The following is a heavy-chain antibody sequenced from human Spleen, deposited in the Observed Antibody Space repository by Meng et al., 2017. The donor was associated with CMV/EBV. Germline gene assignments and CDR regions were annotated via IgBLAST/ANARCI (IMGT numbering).Heavy chain of an antibody. CDR3: ARDPSRTYRFDH. D-gene: IGHD1-14*01. CDR2: INPSTGST. CDR1: GYTFTSNY. Sequence: SCKASGYTFTSNYMHWVRQAPGQGLEWMGIINPSTGSTHSAQKFQGRVTVTRDTSTNTVYMELSSLRSEDTAIYFCARDPSRTYRFDHWGQGTLVTVSS. J-gene: IGHJ4*02. V-gene: IGHV1-46*01.